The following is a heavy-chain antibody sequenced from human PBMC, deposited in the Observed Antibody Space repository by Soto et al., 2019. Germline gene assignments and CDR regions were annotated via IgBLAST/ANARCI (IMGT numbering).Heavy chain of an antibody. J-gene: IGHJ4*02. D-gene: IGHD2-15*01. Sequence: QVQLVESGGGVVQPGRSLRLSCETSGFTFSTHGMHWVRQAPGKGREWVAVLSFDGYSEYNEDSVKGRYTISRDISKSSLYLQMHSLRDDDTDLYSCAKAKVGGSTHIYFESWLQGTLVTVSS. CDR2: LSFDGYSE. CDR3: AKAKVGGSTHIYFES. V-gene: IGHV3-30*18. CDR1: GFTFSTHG.